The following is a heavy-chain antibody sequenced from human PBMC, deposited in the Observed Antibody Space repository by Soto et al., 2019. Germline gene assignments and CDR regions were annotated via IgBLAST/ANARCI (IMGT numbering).Heavy chain of an antibody. CDR1: GFTFSSYS. D-gene: IGHD3-3*01. CDR2: ISSSSSYI. CDR3: ARYNAYDFWSGYYSDY. Sequence: EVQLVESGGGLVKPGGSLRLSCAASGFTFSSYSMNWVRQAPGKGLEWVSSISSSSSYIYYADSVKGRFTISRDNAKNSLYLQMNRLRAEDTAVYYCARYNAYDFWSGYYSDYWGQGTLVTVSS. J-gene: IGHJ4*02. V-gene: IGHV3-21*01.